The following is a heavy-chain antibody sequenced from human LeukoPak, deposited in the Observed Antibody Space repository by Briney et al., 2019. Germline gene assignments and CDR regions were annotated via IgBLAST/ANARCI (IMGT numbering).Heavy chain of an antibody. CDR3: ARSYSSGWYRFDY. V-gene: IGHV4-34*01. CDR1: GGSFSGYY. CDR2: INHSGST. J-gene: IGHJ4*02. D-gene: IGHD6-19*01. Sequence: SETRSLTCAVYGGSFSGYYWSWIRQPPGKGLEWIGEINHSGSTNYNPSLKSRVTISVDTSKNQFSLKLSSVTAADTAVYYCARSYSSGWYRFDYWGQGTLVTVSS.